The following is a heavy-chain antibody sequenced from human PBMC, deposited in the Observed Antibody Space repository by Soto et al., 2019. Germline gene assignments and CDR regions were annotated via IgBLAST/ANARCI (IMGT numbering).Heavy chain of an antibody. D-gene: IGHD3-3*01. J-gene: IGHJ4*02. CDR2: ISGYNGNT. Sequence: ASVKVSCKSSGYTFTTYGIIWVRQAPGQGLEWMGWISGYNGNTNHAQKFQGRVTMTTDTSRSTAYMELRSLRFEDTAVYYCARGALGSGYAVYWGQGTLVTVSS. CDR3: ARGALGSGYAVY. CDR1: GYTFTTYG. V-gene: IGHV1-18*01.